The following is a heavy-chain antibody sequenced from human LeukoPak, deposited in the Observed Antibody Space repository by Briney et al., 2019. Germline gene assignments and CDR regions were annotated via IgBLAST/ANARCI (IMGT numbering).Heavy chain of an antibody. Sequence: ASVKVSCKASGYTFTGYYMHWVRQAPGQGLEWMGWINPNSGGTNYAQKFQGRVTITRDTSISTAYMELGRLRSDDTAVYYCARSGAYGSGSYLSYWGQGALVTVSS. J-gene: IGHJ4*02. CDR2: INPNSGGT. CDR1: GYTFTGYY. CDR3: ARSGAYGSGSYLSY. D-gene: IGHD3-10*01. V-gene: IGHV1-2*02.